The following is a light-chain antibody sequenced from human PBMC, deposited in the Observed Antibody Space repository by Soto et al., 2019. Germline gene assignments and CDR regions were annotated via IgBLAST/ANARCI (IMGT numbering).Light chain of an antibody. V-gene: IGKV3-20*01. CDR2: DAS. Sequence: EIVLTQSPATLSLSPGERATLSCTASQSVGSNLAWYQQIPGQAPRLLIYDASSRATGIPDRFSGSGSGTDFTLTISRLEPEDFAVYYCLQYGTFPRTFGQGTKVDI. J-gene: IGKJ1*01. CDR3: LQYGTFPRT. CDR1: QSVGSN.